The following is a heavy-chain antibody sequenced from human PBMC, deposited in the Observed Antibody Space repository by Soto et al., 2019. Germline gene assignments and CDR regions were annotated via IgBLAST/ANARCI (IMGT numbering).Heavy chain of an antibody. D-gene: IGHD5-18*01. CDR1: GGTFSNYA. Sequence: QVQLVQSGAEVRKPGSSAKVSCKASGGTFSNYAIDWVRQAPGQGLEWMGGIIPILGTGNYAQKFQGRVTITADTSTNTAYMEVSSLGSEDTAMYFCATRRGYSYGVDAFDMWGQGTMVIVSS. V-gene: IGHV1-69*06. CDR3: ATRRGYSYGVDAFDM. J-gene: IGHJ3*02. CDR2: IIPILGTG.